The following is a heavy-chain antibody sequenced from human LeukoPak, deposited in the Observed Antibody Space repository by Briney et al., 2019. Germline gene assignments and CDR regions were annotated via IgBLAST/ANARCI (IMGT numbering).Heavy chain of an antibody. CDR3: ASRTGNWFDP. Sequence: ASVKVSCKASGGTFSSYAISWVRQAPGQGLEWMGGIIPIFGTANYAQKFQGRVTITTDESTSTAYMELSSLRSEDTDVYYCASRTGNWFDPWGQGTLVTVSS. V-gene: IGHV1-69*05. J-gene: IGHJ5*02. CDR2: IIPIFGTA. D-gene: IGHD1/OR15-1a*01. CDR1: GGTFSSYA.